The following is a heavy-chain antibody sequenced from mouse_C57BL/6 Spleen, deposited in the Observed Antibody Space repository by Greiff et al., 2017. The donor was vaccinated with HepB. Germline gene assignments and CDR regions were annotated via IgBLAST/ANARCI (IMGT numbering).Heavy chain of an antibody. CDR2: IYPGNSDT. CDR1: GYTFTSYW. D-gene: IGHD2-4*01. Sequence: VQLQQSGTVLARPGVSVKMSCKTSGYTFTSYWMHWVKQRPGQGLEWIGAIYPGNSDTSYNQKFKGKAKLTAVTSASTAYMELSSLTNEDSAVYYCTRTGDYDGFDYWGQGTTLTVSS. J-gene: IGHJ2*01. V-gene: IGHV1-5*01. CDR3: TRTGDYDGFDY.